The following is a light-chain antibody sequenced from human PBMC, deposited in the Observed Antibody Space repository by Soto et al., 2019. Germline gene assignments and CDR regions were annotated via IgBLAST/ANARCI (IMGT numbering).Light chain of an antibody. CDR1: SSNVGAGYD. CDR3: QSYDSSLSGPVI. CDR2: TNT. J-gene: IGLJ2*01. V-gene: IGLV1-40*01. Sequence: QAVVTQPPSVSGAPGQRVTISCTGSSSNVGAGYDVHWYQQRPGTAPKLLIYTNTNRPSGVPDRFSGSKSGTSASLAITGLQAEDEADYYCQSYDSSLSGPVIFGGGTKLTVL.